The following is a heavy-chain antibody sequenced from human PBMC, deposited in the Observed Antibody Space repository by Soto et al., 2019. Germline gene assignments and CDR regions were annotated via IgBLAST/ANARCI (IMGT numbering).Heavy chain of an antibody. D-gene: IGHD2-15*01. CDR1: GFTFSSYS. V-gene: IGHV3-21*01. Sequence: EVQLVESGGGLVKPGGSLRLSCAASGFTFSSYSMNWVRQAPGKGLEWVSSISSSSSYIYYADSVKGGFTISRDNAKNSLYLQMNSLRAEDTAVYYCARVVVVAATSWFDPWGQGTLVTVSS. J-gene: IGHJ5*02. CDR2: ISSSSSYI. CDR3: ARVVVVAATSWFDP.